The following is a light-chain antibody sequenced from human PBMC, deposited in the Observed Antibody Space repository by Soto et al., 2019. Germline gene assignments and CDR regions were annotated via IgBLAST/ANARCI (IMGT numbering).Light chain of an antibody. CDR3: CSYMRNSLYV. J-gene: IGLJ1*01. Sequence: QSVLSQPASVSGSPGQSITISCTGTSSDVGDYNYVSWYQQHPGKAPKLMISAVSNRPSGVSDRFSGSKSGNTASLTIPGLQAEDEADYYCSYMRNSLYVFGTGTRSPS. V-gene: IGLV2-14*01. CDR1: SSDVGDYNY. CDR2: AVS.